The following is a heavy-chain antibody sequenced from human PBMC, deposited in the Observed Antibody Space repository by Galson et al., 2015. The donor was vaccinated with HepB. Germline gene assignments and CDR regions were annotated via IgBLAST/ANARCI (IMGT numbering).Heavy chain of an antibody. CDR3: ARGLSLWFGELYGYFDY. V-gene: IGHV3-43D*03. Sequence: SLRLSCAASGFTFDDYAMHWVRQAPGKGLEWVSLIVWDGGRTYYADSVKGRFTISRDNTKNPLYLQMSSLRAEDTALYYCARGLSLWFGELYGYFDYWGQGTLVTVSS. J-gene: IGHJ4*02. D-gene: IGHD3-10*01. CDR2: IVWDGGRT. CDR1: GFTFDDYA.